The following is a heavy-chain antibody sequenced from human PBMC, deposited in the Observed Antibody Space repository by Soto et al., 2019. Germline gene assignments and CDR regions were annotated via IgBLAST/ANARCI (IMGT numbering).Heavy chain of an antibody. CDR2: INHSGST. V-gene: IGHV4-34*01. J-gene: IGHJ4*02. D-gene: IGHD1-1*01. CDR3: ARYFTTWTPFDY. Sequence: ETLSLTCAVYGGSFSGYYWSWIRQPPGKGLEWIGEINHSGSTNYNPSLKSRVTISVDTSKSHFSLKLSSVTAADTAVYYCARYFTTWTPFDYWGQGTRVTVAS. CDR1: GGSFSGYY.